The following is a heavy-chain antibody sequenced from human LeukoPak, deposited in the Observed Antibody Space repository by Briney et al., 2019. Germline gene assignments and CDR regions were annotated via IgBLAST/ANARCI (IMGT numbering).Heavy chain of an antibody. J-gene: IGHJ2*01. Sequence: PSETLSLTCTVSGYPISSGYYWGWIRQPPGKGLAWIGSIYYSGSTHYNPSLKSRVTVSADTSKNQFSLKLSSVTAADTAVYYCARQPRYWYLDLWGRGTLVIVSS. V-gene: IGHV4-38-2*02. CDR2: IYYSGST. CDR3: ARQPRYWYLDL. CDR1: GYPISSGYY.